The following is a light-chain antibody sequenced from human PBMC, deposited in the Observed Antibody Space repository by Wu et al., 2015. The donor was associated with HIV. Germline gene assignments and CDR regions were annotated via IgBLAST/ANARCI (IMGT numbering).Light chain of an antibody. CDR2: GAS. Sequence: EIVMTQSPVTLSVSPGERATLSCRASQSVLSNVAWYQQKPGQAPRLLIFGASTRATGIPARFSGSGSGTEFTLSISNLQSEDFAVYYCQQYNRWPPWTFGQGTKVEIK. CDR3: QQYNRWPPWT. V-gene: IGKV3-15*01. CDR1: QSVLSN. J-gene: IGKJ1*01.